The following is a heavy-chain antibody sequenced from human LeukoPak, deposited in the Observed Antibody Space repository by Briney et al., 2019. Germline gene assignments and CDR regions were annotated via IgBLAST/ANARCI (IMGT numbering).Heavy chain of an antibody. CDR2: ISYDGSNK. CDR1: GFTFSHAW. J-gene: IGHJ4*02. V-gene: IGHV3-30*18. D-gene: IGHD1-26*01. Sequence: GGSLRLSCAASGFTFSHAWMNWVRQAPGKGLEWVAVISYDGSNKYYADSVKGRFTISRDNSKNTLYLQMNSLRAEDTAVYYCAKKASGSYFQGPDYWGQGTLVTVSS. CDR3: AKKASGSYFQGPDY.